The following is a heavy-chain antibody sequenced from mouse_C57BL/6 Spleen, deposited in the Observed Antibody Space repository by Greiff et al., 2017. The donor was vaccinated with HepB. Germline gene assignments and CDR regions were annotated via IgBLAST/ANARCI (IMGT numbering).Heavy chain of an antibody. CDR1: GFNIKDYY. V-gene: IGHV14-2*01. J-gene: IGHJ4*01. D-gene: IGHD1-1*01. Sequence: EVQLQQSGAELVKPGASVKLSCTASGFNIKDYYMHWVKQRTEQGLEWIGRIDPEDGETKYAPKFPGKATITADTSSNAAYLQRSSLTSEDTAVYYCAREGLHYYGSSYDAMDYWGQGTSVTVSS. CDR2: IDPEDGET. CDR3: AREGLHYYGSSYDAMDY.